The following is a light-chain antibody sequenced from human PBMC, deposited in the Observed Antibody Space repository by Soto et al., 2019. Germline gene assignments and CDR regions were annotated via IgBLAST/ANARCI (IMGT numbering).Light chain of an antibody. CDR2: AAS. CDR3: QQSFSSPPS. J-gene: IGKJ2*01. CDR1: QSISSY. V-gene: IGKV1-39*01. Sequence: DIQMTQSPSSLSASVGDTVTITCRASQSISSYLSWYHQKPGKAPNLLIYAASTLQTGVPLRFSASVSGTDFTLTISSLQPEDSATYYCQQSFSSPPSFGQGTKLEI.